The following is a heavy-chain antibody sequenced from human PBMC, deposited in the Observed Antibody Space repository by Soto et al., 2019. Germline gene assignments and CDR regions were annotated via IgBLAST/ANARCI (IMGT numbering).Heavy chain of an antibody. CDR3: TRYYYDSSGNLYFDY. CDR1: GFTFSGSA. Sequence: VGSLRLSCAASGFTFSGSAMHWVRQASGKGLEWVGRIRSKANSYATAYAASVKGRFTISRDDSKNTAYLQMNSLKTEGTAVYYCTRYYYDSSGNLYFDYWGQGTLVTVSS. J-gene: IGHJ4*02. V-gene: IGHV3-73*01. CDR2: IRSKANSYAT. D-gene: IGHD3-22*01.